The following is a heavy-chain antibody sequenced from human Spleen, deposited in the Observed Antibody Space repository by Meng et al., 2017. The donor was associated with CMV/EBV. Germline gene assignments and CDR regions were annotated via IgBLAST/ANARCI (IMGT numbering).Heavy chain of an antibody. CDR1: GGSISSYY. V-gene: IGHV4-59*01. J-gene: IGHJ4*02. CDR3: ARVTRIAAAGTILDY. D-gene: IGHD6-13*01. Sequence: GSLRLSCTVSGGSISSYYWSWIWQPPGKGLEWIGYIYYSGSTNYNPSLKSRVTISVDTSKNQFSLKLSSVTAADTAVYYCARVTRIAAAGTILDYWGQGTLVTVSS. CDR2: IYYSGST.